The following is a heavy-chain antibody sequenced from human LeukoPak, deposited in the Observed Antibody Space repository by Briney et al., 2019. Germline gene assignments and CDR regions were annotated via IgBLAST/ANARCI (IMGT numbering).Heavy chain of an antibody. V-gene: IGHV1-2*02. CDR1: GYTFTGYY. CDR2: INPNSGGT. CDR3: ARDEEVYSYGYD. Sequence: ASVKVSCKASGYTFTGYYMHWVRQAPGQGLEWMGWINPNSGGTNYAQKFQGRVTMTRDTSISTAYMELSRLRSDDTAVYYCARDEEVYSYGYDWGQGTLVTVSS. D-gene: IGHD5-18*01. J-gene: IGHJ4*02.